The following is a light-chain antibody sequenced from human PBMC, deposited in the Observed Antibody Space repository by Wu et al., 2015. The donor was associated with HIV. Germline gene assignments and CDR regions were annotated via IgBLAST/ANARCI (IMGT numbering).Light chain of an antibody. V-gene: IGKV3-15*01. CDR1: QSISSD. CDR2: GAS. Sequence: EIVMTQSPATLSVSPGERATLSCRASQSISSDLAWYQQKPGQAPRRLIYGASTRATGITARFSGSGSGTEFTLTISSLQSEDFAIYYCQQYDTWPRTFGQGTKVEVK. J-gene: IGKJ1*01. CDR3: QQYDTWPRT.